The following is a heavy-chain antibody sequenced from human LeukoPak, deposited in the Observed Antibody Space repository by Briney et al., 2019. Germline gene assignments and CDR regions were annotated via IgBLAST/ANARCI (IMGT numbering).Heavy chain of an antibody. CDR2: INPNSGDT. D-gene: IGHD2-15*01. CDR3: ARFGGRHGWWSPASQPYYYYYYMDV. Sequence: ASVKVSCKSSGYIFTGNYMHWVRQAPGQGLDWMGWINPNSGDTRYAQDFQGRVTMTRDTPISTAYMELSRLRSDDTAVYYCARFGGRHGWWSPASQPYYYYYYMDVWGKGTTVTISS. V-gene: IGHV1-2*02. J-gene: IGHJ6*03. CDR1: GYIFTGNY.